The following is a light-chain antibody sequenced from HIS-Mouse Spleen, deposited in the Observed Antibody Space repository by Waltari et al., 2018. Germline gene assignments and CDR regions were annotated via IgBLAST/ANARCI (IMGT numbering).Light chain of an antibody. Sequence: DIQMTQSPSSLSASVGDRVTITCQASQDISNYLNWYQQKPGKAPKLLIYDASNLETGVPSRFSGSRSGTDFTFTISSLQPEDIATYYCQQYDNLPPVITFGQGTRLEIK. CDR3: QQYDNLPPVIT. CDR2: DAS. J-gene: IGKJ5*01. V-gene: IGKV1-33*01. CDR1: QDISNY.